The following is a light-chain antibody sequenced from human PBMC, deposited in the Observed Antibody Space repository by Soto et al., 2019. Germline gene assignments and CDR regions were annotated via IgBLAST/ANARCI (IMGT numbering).Light chain of an antibody. J-gene: IGKJ4*01. CDR2: DAS. CDR1: QDISNY. V-gene: IGKV1-33*01. CDR3: QQYDNFPL. Sequence: DIQMTQSPSSLSASVGDRVTITCQASQDISNYLNWYQQKVGKAPKLLIYDASNLQTGVPSRFSGGGSGTNFTFTISSLQPEDLATYYCQQYDNFPLFGGGTKVEIK.